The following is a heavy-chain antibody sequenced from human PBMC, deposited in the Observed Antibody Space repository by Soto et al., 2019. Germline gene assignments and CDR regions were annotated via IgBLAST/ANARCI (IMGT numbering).Heavy chain of an antibody. CDR3: ARYYSFDGPRDHSYYGMDV. V-gene: IGHV4-59*01. J-gene: IGHJ6*02. D-gene: IGHD3-10*01. CDR2: LYYSGST. CDR1: GGSISSYY. Sequence: PSETLSLTCTVSGGSISSYYWSWIRQPPGQGLEWIGYLYYSGSTNYNPSLKSRVTISADTSKNQFSLKLSSVTAADTAIYSCARYYSFDGPRDHSYYGMDVWGQGTPVTVSS.